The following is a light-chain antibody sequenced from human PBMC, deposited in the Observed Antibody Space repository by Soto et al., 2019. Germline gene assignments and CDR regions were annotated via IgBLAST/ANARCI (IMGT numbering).Light chain of an antibody. CDR1: SNDIGGYNY. Sequence: QSALTQPASVSGSPGQSITISCSGTSNDIGGYNYVSWLQQHPGEAPKLIIYEVSNRPSGVSYRFSGSKSGNTASLTISGLQAEDEADYYCSSFTSSSSWVFGGGTKLTVL. CDR2: EVS. CDR3: SSFTSSSSWV. J-gene: IGLJ3*02. V-gene: IGLV2-14*01.